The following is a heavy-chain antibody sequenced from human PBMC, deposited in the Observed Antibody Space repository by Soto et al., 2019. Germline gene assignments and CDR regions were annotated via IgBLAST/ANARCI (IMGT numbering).Heavy chain of an antibody. J-gene: IGHJ4*02. Sequence: HPGGSLRLSCAASGFTFSSYGMHWVRQAPGKGLEWVAVISYDGSNKYYADSVKGRFTISRDNSKNTLYLQMNSLRAEDTAVYYCAKDSPVYGIVVVTEYYFDYWGQGTLVTVSS. CDR3: AKDSPVYGIVVVTEYYFDY. CDR2: ISYDGSNK. CDR1: GFTFSSYG. D-gene: IGHD3-22*01. V-gene: IGHV3-30*18.